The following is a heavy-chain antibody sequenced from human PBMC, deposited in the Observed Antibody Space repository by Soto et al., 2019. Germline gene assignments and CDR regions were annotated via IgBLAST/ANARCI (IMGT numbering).Heavy chain of an antibody. D-gene: IGHD5-18*01. V-gene: IGHV3-33*01. CDR3: ARDRVSDTAENWFDP. J-gene: IGHJ5*02. Sequence: QVQLVESGGGVVQPGRSLRLSCAASGFTFSSYGMHWVRRAPGKGRGWVAVIWYDGSNKYYADSVKGRFTISRDNSKNTLYLQMNSLRAEDTAVYYCARDRVSDTAENWFDPWGQGTLVTVSS. CDR2: IWYDGSNK. CDR1: GFTFSSYG.